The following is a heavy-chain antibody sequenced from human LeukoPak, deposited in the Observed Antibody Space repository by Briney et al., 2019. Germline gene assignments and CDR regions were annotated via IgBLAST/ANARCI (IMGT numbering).Heavy chain of an antibody. J-gene: IGHJ6*02. CDR1: GFTFSDHY. V-gene: IGHV3-11*01. D-gene: IGHD2-21*01. CDR3: ARVGTYRYYAMDV. Sequence: GGSLRLSCAASGFTFSDHYMSWVRQAPGKGLDWVSYISSSGSTIYYADSVKGRFTISRDNAKNSLFLQMNSLRAEDTAVYYRARVGTYRYYAMDVWGQGTTVTVSS. CDR2: ISSSGSTI.